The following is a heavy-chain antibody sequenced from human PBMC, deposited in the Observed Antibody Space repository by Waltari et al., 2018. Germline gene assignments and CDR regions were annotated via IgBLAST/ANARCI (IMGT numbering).Heavy chain of an antibody. CDR1: FGTYW. CDR3: VTCGWLGY. CDR2: INYDGRRQ. Sequence: FGTYWMTWVGKAAGRGLEGGANINYDGRRQTAVAVAKGKFTISRDKARNSLYLQVNSLRVEVKGIYYCVTCGWLGYWGQGTRVTVSS. D-gene: IGHD3-10*01. V-gene: IGHV3-7*01. J-gene: IGHJ4*02.